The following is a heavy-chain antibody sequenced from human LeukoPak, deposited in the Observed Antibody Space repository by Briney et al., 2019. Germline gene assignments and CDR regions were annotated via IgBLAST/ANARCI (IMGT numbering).Heavy chain of an antibody. D-gene: IGHD3-16*01. V-gene: IGHV4-34*01. CDR3: ARHRQIRYYYYYMDV. Sequence: SETLSLTCAVYGGSFSGYYWSWIRQPPGKGLEWIGEINHSGSTNYNPSLKSRVTISVDTSKNQFSLKLSSVTAADTAVYYCARHRQIRYYYYYMDVWGKGTTVTISS. CDR1: GGSFSGYY. CDR2: INHSGST. J-gene: IGHJ6*03.